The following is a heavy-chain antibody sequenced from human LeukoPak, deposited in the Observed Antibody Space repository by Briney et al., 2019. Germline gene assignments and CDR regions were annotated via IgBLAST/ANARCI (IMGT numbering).Heavy chain of an antibody. D-gene: IGHD2-2*01. CDR3: ARDHVYCSSTSCHDY. CDR1: GFTFSSNY. Sequence: GGSLRLSCAASGFTFSSNYMSWVRQAPGKGLEWVTVIYSCGSTYYADSVKGRFTISRDNSKNTLYLQMNSLRAEDTAVYYCARDHVYCSSTSCHDYWGQGTLVTVSS. CDR2: IYSCGST. J-gene: IGHJ4*02. V-gene: IGHV3-66*01.